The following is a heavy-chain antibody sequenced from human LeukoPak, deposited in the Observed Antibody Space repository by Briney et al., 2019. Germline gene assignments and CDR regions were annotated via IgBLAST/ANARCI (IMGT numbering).Heavy chain of an antibody. J-gene: IGHJ6*02. CDR2: IDTNTGDP. CDR1: GYTFSKNA. Sequence: ASVKVSCKASGYTFSKNAINWVRQAPGQGLEWMGWIDTNTGDPTYAQGFSGRYVFSLDTSVSTVSLQISSLKTEDTAVYYCARGSSSDTVVIPDVKYFAFFYGMDVWGQGTAVTVAS. V-gene: IGHV7-4-1*02. D-gene: IGHD2-21*01. CDR3: ARGSSSDTVVIPDVKYFAFFYGMDV.